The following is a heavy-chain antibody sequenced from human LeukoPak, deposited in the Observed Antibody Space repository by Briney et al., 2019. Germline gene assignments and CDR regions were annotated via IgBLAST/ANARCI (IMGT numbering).Heavy chain of an antibody. CDR2: IHYSGST. J-gene: IGHJ4*02. CDR1: GGSISSSTYY. D-gene: IGHD6-13*01. CDR3: ARDLAAAGYFDY. Sequence: SETLSLTCTVSGGSISSSTYYWGWIRQPPGKGLEWIGSIHYSGSTYYNSSLKSRVTMSVDTSKNQFSLKLSSVTAADTAMYYCARDLAAAGYFDYWGQGTLVTVSS. V-gene: IGHV4-39*07.